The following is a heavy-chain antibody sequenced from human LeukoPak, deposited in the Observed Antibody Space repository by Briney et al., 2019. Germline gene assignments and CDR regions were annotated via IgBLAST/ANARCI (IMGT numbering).Heavy chain of an antibody. CDR2: IYYSGST. D-gene: IGHD6-13*01. CDR3: ARRGIAAAGTGFDP. CDR1: GGSISSSSYY. V-gene: IGHV4-39*01. Sequence: SETLSLTCTVSGGSISSSSYYWGWIRQPPGKGLEWIGSIYYSGSTYYNPSLKSRVTISVDTSKNQFSLKLSSVTAADTAVYYCARRGIAAAGTGFDPWGQGILVTVSS. J-gene: IGHJ5*02.